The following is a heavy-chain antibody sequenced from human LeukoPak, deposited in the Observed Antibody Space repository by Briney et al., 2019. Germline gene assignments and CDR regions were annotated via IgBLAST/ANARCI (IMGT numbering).Heavy chain of an antibody. CDR2: ISAYNGNT. D-gene: IGHD6-25*01. CDR3: ATIVAAGDWFDP. V-gene: IGHV1-18*01. J-gene: IGHJ5*02. CDR1: GYTFTSYG. Sequence: ASVKVSCEASGYTFTSYGISWVRQAPGQGLEWMGWISAYNGNTNYAQKLQGRVTMTTDTSTSTAYMELRSLRSDDTAVYYCATIVAAGDWFDPWGQGTLVTVSS.